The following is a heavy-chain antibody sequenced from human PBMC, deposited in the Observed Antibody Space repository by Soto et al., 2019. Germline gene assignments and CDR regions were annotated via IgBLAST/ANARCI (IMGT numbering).Heavy chain of an antibody. CDR1: GYTFTSYG. V-gene: IGHV1-18*01. CDR3: ARHNSQWPNWFDP. J-gene: IGHJ5*02. Sequence: ASVKVSCKASGYTFTSYGISWVRHVPGQGLEWMGWISAYDGKANYAQKFQGRVTMTTDTSTSTAYMELRSLRSDDTAVYYCARHNSQWPNWFDPWGQGTLVTVSS. CDR2: ISAYDGKA. D-gene: IGHD1-1*01.